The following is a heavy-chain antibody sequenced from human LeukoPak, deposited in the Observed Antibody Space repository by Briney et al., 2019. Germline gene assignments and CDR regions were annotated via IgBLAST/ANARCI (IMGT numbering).Heavy chain of an antibody. J-gene: IGHJ3*02. CDR1: GFIFSKYA. D-gene: IGHD1-26*01. CDR3: AFEIGRSQGAFDI. Sequence: GGSLRPSCAASGFIFSKYAMHWVRQTPGKGLEWVAAIWNDGSDENYADSVKGRFTISSDNSKNTLYLQMNSPRAEDTAVYYCAFEIGRSQGAFDIWGQGTMITVSS. V-gene: IGHV3-33*01. CDR2: IWNDGSDE.